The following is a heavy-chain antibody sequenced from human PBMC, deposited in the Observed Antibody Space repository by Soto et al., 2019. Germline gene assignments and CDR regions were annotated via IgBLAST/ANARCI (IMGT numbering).Heavy chain of an antibody. V-gene: IGHV1-18*01. Sequence: ASVNVSCKASGYTFTSYGIDWVRQAPGQELEWMGWISADNDNPKYAQKLQCRVTMTTDPSTSTGYMELRSMRSYDTAVDYCARYILTGDDAFDIWGQGTMVTVSS. D-gene: IGHD7-27*01. CDR2: ISADNDNP. J-gene: IGHJ3*02. CDR1: GYTFTSYG. CDR3: ARYILTGDDAFDI.